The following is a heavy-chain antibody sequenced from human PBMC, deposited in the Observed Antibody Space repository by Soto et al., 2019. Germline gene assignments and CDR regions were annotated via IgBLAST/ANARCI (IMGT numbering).Heavy chain of an antibody. D-gene: IGHD6-13*01. Sequence: SETLSLTCTASGGSISSYYFSWIRQPPGKGLDRMGYIYYSASTNYNPSLKSRVTISVDTSKNQFSLKLSSVTAADTAVYYCARHQRGYIYGYSIAAAGNGPLAWFDPWGQGTLVTVSS. V-gene: IGHV4-59*08. CDR1: GGSISSYY. CDR3: ARHQRGYIYGYSIAAAGNGPLAWFDP. J-gene: IGHJ5*02. CDR2: IYYSAST.